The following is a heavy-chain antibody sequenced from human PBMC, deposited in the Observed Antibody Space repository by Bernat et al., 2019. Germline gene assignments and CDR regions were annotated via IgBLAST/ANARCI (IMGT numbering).Heavy chain of an antibody. CDR1: GYTLTELS. CDR2: FDPEDGET. V-gene: IGHV1-24*01. D-gene: IGHD3-22*01. Sequence: QVQLVQSGAEVKKPGASVKVSCKVSGYTLTELSMHWVRQAPGKGLEWMGGFDPEDGETIYAQKFQGRGSITEDTDTDTAYMELSSLRSEETAVYFCATDPLYYYDSSGYDFDYWGQGTLVTVSS. CDR3: ATDPLYYYDSSGYDFDY. J-gene: IGHJ4*02.